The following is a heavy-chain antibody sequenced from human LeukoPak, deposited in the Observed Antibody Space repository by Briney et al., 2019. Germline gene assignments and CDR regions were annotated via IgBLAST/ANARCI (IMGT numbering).Heavy chain of an antibody. CDR2: MNPNSGNT. CDR3: ARGPVYCSSTSCSYYFDY. Sequence: ASVKVSCKASGYTFTSYDINWVRQATGQGLEWMGWMNPNSGNTGYAQEFQGRVTMTRNTSISTAYMELSSLRSEDTAVYYCARGPVYCSSTSCSYYFDYWGQGTLVTVSS. J-gene: IGHJ4*02. V-gene: IGHV1-8*01. D-gene: IGHD2-2*01. CDR1: GYTFTSYD.